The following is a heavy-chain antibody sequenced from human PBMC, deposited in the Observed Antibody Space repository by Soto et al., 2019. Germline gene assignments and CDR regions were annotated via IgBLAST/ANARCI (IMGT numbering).Heavy chain of an antibody. J-gene: IGHJ6*02. CDR1: GYTFTGYY. D-gene: IGHD1-1*01. V-gene: IGHV1-2*04. CDR2: INPNSGGT. Sequence: QVQLVQSGAEVKKPGASVKVSCKASGYTFTGYYMHWVRQAPGQGLEWMGWINPNSGGTNYAQKSQGWVSMTRDTSISAAYMELSRVRSDDTAVYYCARGLNRFELMYGMDVWGQGTTVTVSS. CDR3: ARGLNRFELMYGMDV.